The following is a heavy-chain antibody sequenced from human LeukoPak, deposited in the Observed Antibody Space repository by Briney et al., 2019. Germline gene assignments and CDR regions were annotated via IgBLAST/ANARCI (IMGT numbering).Heavy chain of an antibody. V-gene: IGHV3-21*01. J-gene: IGHJ4*02. Sequence: GRSLRLSCGASGFTFSSYTMNWVRQAPGKGLEWVSSISSRGSYIYYADSVTGRFTISRDNAKNSLYLQMNSLRVEDTAVYYCARGVGGGSDYWGQGTLVTVSS. CDR1: GFTFSSYT. D-gene: IGHD1-26*01. CDR2: ISSRGSYI. CDR3: ARGVGGGSDY.